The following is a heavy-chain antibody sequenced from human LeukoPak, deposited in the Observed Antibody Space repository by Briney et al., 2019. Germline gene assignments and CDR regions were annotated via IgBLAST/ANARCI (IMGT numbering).Heavy chain of an antibody. CDR3: AREDPDAFDI. CDR2: ISAYNGNT. Sequence: GASVKVSCKTSGYSFTSYGISWVRQAPGQGPEWMGWISAYNGNTNYAQKLQGRVTMTTDTSTSTVYMELRSLRSDDTAVYYCAREDPDAFDIWGQGTMVTVSS. V-gene: IGHV1-18*01. J-gene: IGHJ3*02. CDR1: GYSFTSYG.